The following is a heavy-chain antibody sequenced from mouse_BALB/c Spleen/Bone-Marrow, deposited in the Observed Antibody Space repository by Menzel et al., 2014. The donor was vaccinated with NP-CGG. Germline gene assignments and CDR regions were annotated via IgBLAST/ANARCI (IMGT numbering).Heavy chain of an antibody. Sequence: QVQLQQSGAELVRPGTSVKVSCKASGHAFTNYLLEWVKQRPGQGLEWIGVINPGSGGTKYNGKFKGKATLTVDKSSSTAYMQLSSLTSDDSAVYFCARRNRDYYAMDYWGQGTSVTVSS. V-gene: IGHV1-54*01. CDR2: INPGSGGT. CDR1: GHAFTNYL. J-gene: IGHJ4*01. CDR3: ARRNRDYYAMDY.